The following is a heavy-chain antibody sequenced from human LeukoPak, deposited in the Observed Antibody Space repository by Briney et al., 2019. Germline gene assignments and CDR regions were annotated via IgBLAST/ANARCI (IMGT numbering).Heavy chain of an antibody. D-gene: IGHD6-13*01. J-gene: IGHJ6*03. CDR2: INPNSGGT. V-gene: IGHV1-2*02. Sequence: ASVKVSCKASGYTFTGYYIHWVRQAPGQGLEWMGWINPNSGGTNYAQNFQGRVTMTRDTSISTAYMELSRLRSDDTAVYYCARSAMGISIYYYYMDVWGKGTTVTVSS. CDR3: ARSAMGISIYYYYMDV. CDR1: GYTFTGYY.